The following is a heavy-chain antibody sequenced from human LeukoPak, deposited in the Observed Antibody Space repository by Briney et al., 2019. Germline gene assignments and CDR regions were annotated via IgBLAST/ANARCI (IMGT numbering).Heavy chain of an antibody. CDR1: GFTFSSYG. V-gene: IGHV3-30*02. CDR3: AKDRGSYYDSSGGAHFDY. Sequence: GGSLRLSCAASGFTFSSYGFHWVRQAPGKGLEWVAFIRYDGSNNYYADSVKGRFAISRDNSKNTVYLQMNSLRADDTAVYYCAKDRGSYYDSSGGAHFDYWGQGTLVTVSS. J-gene: IGHJ4*02. D-gene: IGHD3-22*01. CDR2: IRYDGSNN.